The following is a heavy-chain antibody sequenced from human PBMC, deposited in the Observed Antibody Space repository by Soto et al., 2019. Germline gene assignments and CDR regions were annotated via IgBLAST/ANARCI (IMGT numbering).Heavy chain of an antibody. V-gene: IGHV4-59*01. D-gene: IGHD3-9*01. Sequence: LSLTCTVSGGSISSYYWSWIRQPPGKGLEWIGYIYYSGSTNYNPSLKSRVTISVDTSKNQFSLKLSSVTAADTAVYYCARAVIGYDILTGYYSGWFDPWGQGTLVTVSS. CDR1: GGSISSYY. J-gene: IGHJ5*02. CDR3: ARAVIGYDILTGYYSGWFDP. CDR2: IYYSGST.